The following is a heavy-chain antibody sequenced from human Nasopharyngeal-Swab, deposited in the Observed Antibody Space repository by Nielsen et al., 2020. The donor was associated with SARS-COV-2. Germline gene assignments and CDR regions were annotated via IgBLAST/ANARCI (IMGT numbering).Heavy chain of an antibody. CDR3: ASLLWFGEYYFDY. CDR1: GGSISSNSYY. CDR2: IYYSGST. Sequence: GSLRLSCTVSGGSISSNSYYWGWIRQPPGKGLEWIGNIYYSGSTYYNPSLKSRVTISVDTSKNQFSLKLNSVTAADTAVYYCASLLWFGEYYFDYWGQGTLVTVSS. D-gene: IGHD3-10*01. J-gene: IGHJ4*02. V-gene: IGHV4-39*01.